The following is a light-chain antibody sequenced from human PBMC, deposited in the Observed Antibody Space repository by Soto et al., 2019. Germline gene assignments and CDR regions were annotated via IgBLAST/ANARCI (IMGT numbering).Light chain of an antibody. CDR2: DAS. Sequence: DIQMTQSPSTLSASVGDRVTITCRASQRISNLVAWYQQKPGKVPELLIYDASRLQNGVPLRFSGNGSGTEFTITISSLQPDDFATYDCQQYSSYSTVDQGTKMEL. J-gene: IGKJ1*01. CDR1: QRISNL. V-gene: IGKV1-5*01. CDR3: QQYSSYST.